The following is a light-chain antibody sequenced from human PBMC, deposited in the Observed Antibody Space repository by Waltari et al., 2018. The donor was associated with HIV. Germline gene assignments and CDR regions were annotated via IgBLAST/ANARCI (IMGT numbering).Light chain of an antibody. CDR1: QTVSNNY. Sequence: EIVLTQSPGTLSLSTGERATLSCRASQTVSNNYLAWYHQKPGQAPRRLIYGASSRSTGSPDRFSGSGSGTDFTLTISRLEPEDFAVYYCQQFGTSYTFGQGTKLEVK. J-gene: IGKJ2*01. V-gene: IGKV3-20*01. CDR3: QQFGTSYT. CDR2: GAS.